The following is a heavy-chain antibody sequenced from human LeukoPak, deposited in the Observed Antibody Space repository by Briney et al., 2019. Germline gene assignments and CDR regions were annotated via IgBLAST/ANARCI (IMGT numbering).Heavy chain of an antibody. V-gene: IGHV3-23*01. CDR2: ISGSGGST. CDR1: GFTFSNFW. D-gene: IGHD6-13*01. J-gene: IGHJ4*02. Sequence: PGGSLRLSCVASGFTFSNFWMSWVRQAPGKGLEWVSAISGSGGSTYYADSVKGRFTISRDNSKNTLYLQMNSLRAEDTAVYYCAKDRKLGIAAAGRLDYWGQGTLVTVSS. CDR3: AKDRKLGIAAAGRLDY.